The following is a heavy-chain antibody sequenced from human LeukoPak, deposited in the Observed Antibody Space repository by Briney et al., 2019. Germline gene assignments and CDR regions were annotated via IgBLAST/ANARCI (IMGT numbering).Heavy chain of an antibody. J-gene: IGHJ4*02. CDR2: INLDGSET. CDR1: GFTFSNYW. Sequence: PGGSLTLSCAASGFTFSNYWMTWVRQGPGEGLEWLANINLDGSETHFVDSVKGRFTISRDNAKNSLSLQMSGLRVEDAAVYYCARNSLRFFYYWGQGTLVTVSS. V-gene: IGHV3-7*01. CDR3: ARNSLRFFYY. D-gene: IGHD5/OR15-5a*01.